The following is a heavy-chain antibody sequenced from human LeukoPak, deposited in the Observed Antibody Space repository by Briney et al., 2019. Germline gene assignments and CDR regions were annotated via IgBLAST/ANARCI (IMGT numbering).Heavy chain of an antibody. D-gene: IGHD6-13*01. V-gene: IGHV3-21*01. J-gene: IGHJ4*02. CDR3: ARVGSIAAAGTPDY. Sequence: GGSLRLSRAASGFTFSSYSMNWVRQAPGKGLEWVSSISSSSSYIYYADSVKGRFTISRDNAKNSLYLQMNSLRAEDTAVYYCARVGSIAAAGTPDYWGQGTLVTVSS. CDR1: GFTFSSYS. CDR2: ISSSSSYI.